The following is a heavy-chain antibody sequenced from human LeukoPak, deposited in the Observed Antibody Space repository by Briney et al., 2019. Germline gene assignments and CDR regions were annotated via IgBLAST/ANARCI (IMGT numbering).Heavy chain of an antibody. CDR1: GYTFTSYG. J-gene: IGHJ4*02. D-gene: IGHD6-19*01. CDR2: ISAHNGKT. CDR3: ARGVAGTEMYYFDY. V-gene: IGHV1-18*01. Sequence: ASVKVSCKASGYTFTSYGISWVRQAPGQGLEWMGWISAHNGKTNYAQKLRGRVTMTTDTSTSTAYMELRSLRSDDTAVYYCARGVAGTEMYYFDYWGQGTLVTVSS.